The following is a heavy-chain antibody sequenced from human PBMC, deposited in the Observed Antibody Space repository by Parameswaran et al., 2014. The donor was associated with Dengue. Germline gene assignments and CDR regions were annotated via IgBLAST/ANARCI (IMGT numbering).Heavy chain of an antibody. D-gene: IGHD3-3*01. CDR3: ARQAGRITIFGVVRRLGEYFQH. CDR2: IYYSGST. J-gene: IGHJ1*01. Sequence: VRQMPGKGLEWIGSIYYSGSTYYNPSLKSRVTISVDTSKNQFSLKLSSVTAADTAVYYCARQAGRITIFGVVRRLGEYFQHWGQGTLVTVSS. V-gene: IGHV4-39*01.